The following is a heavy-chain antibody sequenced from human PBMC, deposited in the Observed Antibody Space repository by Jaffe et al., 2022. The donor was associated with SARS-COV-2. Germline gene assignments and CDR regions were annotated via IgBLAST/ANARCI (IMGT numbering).Heavy chain of an antibody. CDR1: GLIFSDHY. D-gene: IGHD2-15*01. CDR2: SRNKANSYST. J-gene: IGHJ4*02. Sequence: EVQLVESGGGLVQPGGSLRLSCAASGLIFSDHYLDWVRQAPGKGLEWVGRSRNKANSYSTEYGASVKDRFTISRDDSKNSLYLQMNGLKTEDTAVYYCAKVGITEVGGDFWGQGTLVIVSS. CDR3: AKVGITEVGGDF. V-gene: IGHV3-72*01.